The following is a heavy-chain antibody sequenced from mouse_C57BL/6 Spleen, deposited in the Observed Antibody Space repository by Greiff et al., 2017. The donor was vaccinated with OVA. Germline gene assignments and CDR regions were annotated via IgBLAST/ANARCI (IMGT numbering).Heavy chain of an antibody. Sequence: QVQLQQPGAELVKPGASVKLSCKASGYTFTSYWMQWVKQRPGPGLEWIGEIDPSDSYTNYNQKFKGKATLTVDTSSSTAYMQHSSLTSEDSAVYYCAKTDLFDYWGQGTTLTVSS. CDR2: IDPSDSYT. J-gene: IGHJ2*01. CDR3: AKTDLFDY. D-gene: IGHD4-1*01. CDR1: GYTFTSYW. V-gene: IGHV1-50*01.